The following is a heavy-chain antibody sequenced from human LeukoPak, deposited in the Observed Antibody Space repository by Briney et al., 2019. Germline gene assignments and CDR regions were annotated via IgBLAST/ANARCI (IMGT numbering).Heavy chain of an antibody. CDR3: ARDKRTVEWDYYYYMDV. V-gene: IGHV4-59*11. CDR2: IYYSGST. D-gene: IGHD3-3*01. CDR1: GGSISSHY. J-gene: IGHJ6*03. Sequence: PSETLSLTCTVSGGSISSHYWSWIRQPPGKGLEWLGYIYYSGSTNYNPSLKSRVTISEETSKNQFSLKLSSVTAADTAVYYCARDKRTVEWDYYYYMDVCGKGTTVTVSS.